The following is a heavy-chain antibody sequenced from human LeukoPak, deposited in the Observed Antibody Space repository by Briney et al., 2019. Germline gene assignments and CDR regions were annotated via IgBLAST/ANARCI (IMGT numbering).Heavy chain of an antibody. CDR1: GFTFGDYA. V-gene: IGHV3-49*04. Sequence: GRSLRLSCTASGFTFGDYAMSWVRQAPAKGLEWVGFIRGKAYGGTADYAASLKGRFTISRDDSKNIAYLHLISLKTEDTAVYYCTTYHYDTSGYYYVTYWGQGTLVTVSS. CDR3: TTYHYDTSGYYYVTY. J-gene: IGHJ4*02. D-gene: IGHD3-22*01. CDR2: IRGKAYGGTA.